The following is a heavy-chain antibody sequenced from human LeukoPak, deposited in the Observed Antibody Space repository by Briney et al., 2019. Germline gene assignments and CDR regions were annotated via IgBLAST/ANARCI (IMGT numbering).Heavy chain of an antibody. CDR2: ISESGDTT. J-gene: IGHJ6*03. Sequence: GGSLRLSCAASKFTFSRYAMSWVRQAPGKGLQWVSTISESGDTTYYADSAKGRFTISRDNSKSTLYLQMNSLRAKDTAAYYCAKFVNYGSYYYYYYIDVWGKGTTVTVSS. CDR1: KFTFSRYA. CDR3: AKFVNYGSYYYYYYIDV. V-gene: IGHV3-23*01. D-gene: IGHD3-10*01.